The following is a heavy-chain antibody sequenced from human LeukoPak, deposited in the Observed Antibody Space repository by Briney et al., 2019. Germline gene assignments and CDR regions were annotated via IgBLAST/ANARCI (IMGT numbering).Heavy chain of an antibody. J-gene: IGHJ6*03. Sequence: SVKVSCKASGGTFSSYAISWVRQAPGQGLEWMGGIIPIFGTANYAQKFQGRVTITADESTSTAYMELSSLRSEDTAVYYCARLRYHDFWSGYWKYYYYMDVWGKGTTVTVSS. D-gene: IGHD3-3*01. CDR2: IIPIFGTA. V-gene: IGHV1-69*13. CDR1: GGTFSSYA. CDR3: ARLRYHDFWSGYWKYYYYMDV.